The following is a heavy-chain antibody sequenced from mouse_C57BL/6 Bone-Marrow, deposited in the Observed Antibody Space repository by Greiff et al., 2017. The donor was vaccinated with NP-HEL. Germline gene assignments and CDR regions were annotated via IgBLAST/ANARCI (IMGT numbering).Heavy chain of an antibody. CDR1: GYTFTSYG. D-gene: IGHD1-1*01. CDR2: IYPRSGNT. V-gene: IGHV1-81*01. CDR3: ARLGTTVVGGY. J-gene: IGHJ2*01. Sequence: QVHVKQSGAELARPGASVKLSCKASGYTFTSYGISWVKQRTGQGLEWIGEIYPRSGNTYYNEKFKGKATLTADKSSSTAYMELRSLTSEDSAVYFCARLGTTVVGGYWGQGTTLTVSS.